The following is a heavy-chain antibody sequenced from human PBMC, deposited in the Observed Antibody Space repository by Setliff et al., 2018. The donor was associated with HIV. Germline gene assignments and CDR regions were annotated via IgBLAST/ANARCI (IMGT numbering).Heavy chain of an antibody. V-gene: IGHV3-9*01. CDR3: ARTIYSGSHFDY. CDR1: GFNIEEYA. J-gene: IGHJ4*02. D-gene: IGHD1-26*01. Sequence: PGGSLRLSCVGSGFNIEEYAMAWVRQVPGKGLEWVSSISWNSTTYADSVKGRFTISRDNAKNTLYLQMNSLRAEDTAVYYCARTIYSGSHFDYWGQGTLVTV. CDR2: ISWNST.